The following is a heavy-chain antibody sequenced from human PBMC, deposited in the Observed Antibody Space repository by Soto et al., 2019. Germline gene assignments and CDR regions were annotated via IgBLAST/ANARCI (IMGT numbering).Heavy chain of an antibody. CDR3: ASYGDYAY. V-gene: IGHV3-33*01. J-gene: IGHJ4*02. D-gene: IGHD4-17*01. Sequence: GGSLRLSCAAPGFTFSSYGMHWVRQAPGKGLEWVALIWYDGSNKYYADSVKGRFTISRDNSKNTLYLQMNSLRAEDTAVYYCASYGDYAYWGQGTLVTVSS. CDR2: IWYDGSNK. CDR1: GFTFSSYG.